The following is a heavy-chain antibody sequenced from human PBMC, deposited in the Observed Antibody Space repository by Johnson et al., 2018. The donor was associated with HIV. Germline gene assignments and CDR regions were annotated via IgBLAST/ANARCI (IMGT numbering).Heavy chain of an antibody. J-gene: IGHJ3*02. V-gene: IGHV3-23*04. CDR2: ISGSGGST. CDR1: GFTFSSYD. CDR3: AKDLGVAADPDAFDI. Sequence: VQLVESGGGLVQPGGSLRLSCAASGFTFSSYDMHWVRQASGKGLEWVSAISGSGGSTYYAASVKGRFTISRDNSKNTLYLQMNSLRAEDTAVYCCAKDLGVAADPDAFDIWGQGTMVTVSS. D-gene: IGHD6-13*01.